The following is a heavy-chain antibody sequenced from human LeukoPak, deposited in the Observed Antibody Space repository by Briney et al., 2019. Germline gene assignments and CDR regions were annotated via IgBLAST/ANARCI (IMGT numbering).Heavy chain of an antibody. J-gene: IGHJ4*02. CDR2: ISGTGGST. CDR1: GFMFSTYA. Sequence: GGSLRLSCGGSGFMFSTYAISWVCQAPGQGLEWISGISGTGGSTYYADSVKGRFTISRENAKNTLYLQKNNLRAGDTALYYCARGGRGSSWYEKWGQGTLVAVSS. D-gene: IGHD6-13*01. CDR3: ARGGRGSSWYEK. V-gene: IGHV3-23*01.